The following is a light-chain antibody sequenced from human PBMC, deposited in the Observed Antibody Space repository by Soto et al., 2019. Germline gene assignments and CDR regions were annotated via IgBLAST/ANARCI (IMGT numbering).Light chain of an antibody. CDR1: QSVSSSY. CDR2: GAS. Sequence: EIVLTQSPGTLSLSPGERATLSCRASQSVSSSYLAWYQQKPGQAPRLVIYGASSRATGIPDRFSGSGSGTDFTLTISRLEPEDFAVYYCHQYGSSQTFGQGTKVEIK. CDR3: HQYGSSQT. V-gene: IGKV3-20*01. J-gene: IGKJ1*01.